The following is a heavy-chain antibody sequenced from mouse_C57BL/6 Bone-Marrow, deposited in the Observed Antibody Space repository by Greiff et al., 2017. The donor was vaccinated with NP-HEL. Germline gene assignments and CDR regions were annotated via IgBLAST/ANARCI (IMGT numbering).Heavy chain of an antibody. CDR3: ARESDYYGRAWFAY. D-gene: IGHD1-1*01. Sequence: QVQLQQPGAELVKPGASVKLSCKASGYTFTSYWMHWVKQRPGQGLEWIGMIHPNSGSTNYNEKFKSKATLTVDKSSSTAYMQLSSLTSEDSAVYYCARESDYYGRAWFAYWGQGTLVTVSA. V-gene: IGHV1-64*01. CDR2: IHPNSGST. CDR1: GYTFTSYW. J-gene: IGHJ3*01.